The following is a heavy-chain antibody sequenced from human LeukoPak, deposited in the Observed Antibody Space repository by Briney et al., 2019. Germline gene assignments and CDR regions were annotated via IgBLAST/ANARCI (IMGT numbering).Heavy chain of an antibody. V-gene: IGHV3-23*01. CDR2: LIGSSGST. J-gene: IGHJ4*02. D-gene: IGHD3-10*01. CDR1: GFTFSSYA. CDR3: TTDLGLTMIRGVIVY. Sequence: GSLRLSCAASGFTFSSYAMSWVRQAPGKGLEWVSVLIGSSGSTDYADSVKGRFTISRDNSKNTVFLQMNSLAAEDTAVYYCTTDLGLTMIRGVIVYWGQGALATVSS.